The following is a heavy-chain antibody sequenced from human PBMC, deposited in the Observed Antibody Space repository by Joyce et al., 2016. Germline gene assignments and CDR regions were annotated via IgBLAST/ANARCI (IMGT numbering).Heavy chain of an antibody. D-gene: IGHD3-22*01. CDR1: GDSINNGDYY. CDR3: ARDFSMIIDVFEL. V-gene: IGHV4-39*07. CDR2: LHEATTT. Sequence: QVQLQESGPGLVKPSETLSLTCTVSGDSINNGDYYWAWLRQPPGKRLEWIGSLHEATTTYYNPSLKSRMFMSVDTAKNQFSLKVDSVTAADTAVYYCARDFSMIIDVFELWGLGTLVTVSS. J-gene: IGHJ3*01.